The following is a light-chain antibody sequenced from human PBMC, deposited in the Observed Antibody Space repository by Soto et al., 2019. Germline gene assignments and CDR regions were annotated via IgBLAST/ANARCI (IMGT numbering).Light chain of an antibody. CDR2: KAS. CDR1: HTISSY. V-gene: IGKV1-5*03. J-gene: IGKJ1*01. Sequence: DIQMTQSPYTLSASVGDRVTITCRASHTISSYLTWYQQKPGKAPKLLIYKASNLQSGVPSRFSGSGSGTEFTLTISSLQPDDFAAYYCQQYNSFPWTFGQGTKVDNK. CDR3: QQYNSFPWT.